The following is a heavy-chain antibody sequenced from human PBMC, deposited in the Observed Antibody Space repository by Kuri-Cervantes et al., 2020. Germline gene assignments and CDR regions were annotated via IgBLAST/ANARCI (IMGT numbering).Heavy chain of an antibody. CDR2: INWNGGGT. J-gene: IGHJ4*02. Sequence: GESLKISCITSGFKFDDYGMNWVRQAPGKGLEWVSGINWNGGGTGYADSVKGRFTISRDNAKNSLYLQMNSLRAEDTALYYCARTDYYDGSDYYPIDYWGQGTLVTVSS. CDR3: ARTDYYDGSDYYPIDY. CDR1: GFKFDDYG. D-gene: IGHD3-22*01. V-gene: IGHV3-20*04.